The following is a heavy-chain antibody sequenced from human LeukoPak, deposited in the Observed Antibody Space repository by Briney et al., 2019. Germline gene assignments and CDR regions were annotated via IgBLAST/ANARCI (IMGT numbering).Heavy chain of an antibody. Sequence: GGSLRLYCAASGFTFSSYSMNWVRQAPGKGLEWVSSISSSSSYIYYADSVKGRFTISRDNAKNSLYLQMNSLRAEDTAVYYCTTYYYDKAGLDYWGQGTLVTVSS. J-gene: IGHJ4*02. CDR1: GFTFSSYS. D-gene: IGHD3-22*01. V-gene: IGHV3-21*01. CDR3: TTYYYDKAGLDY. CDR2: ISSSSSYI.